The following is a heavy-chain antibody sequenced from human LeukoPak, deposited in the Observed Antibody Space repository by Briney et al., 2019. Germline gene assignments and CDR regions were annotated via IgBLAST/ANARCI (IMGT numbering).Heavy chain of an antibody. V-gene: IGHV3-7*01. CDR1: GFPFSSYW. CDR3: ARVTTSQYYDFWSGYYLYNWFDP. Sequence: GSLRLSCAASGFPFSSYWMSWVRQAPGKGLEWVANIKQDGSEKYYVDSVKGRFTISRDNAKNSLYLQMNSLRAEDTAVYYCARVTTSQYYDFWSGYYLYNWFDPWGQGTLVTVSS. D-gene: IGHD3-3*01. J-gene: IGHJ5*02. CDR2: IKQDGSEK.